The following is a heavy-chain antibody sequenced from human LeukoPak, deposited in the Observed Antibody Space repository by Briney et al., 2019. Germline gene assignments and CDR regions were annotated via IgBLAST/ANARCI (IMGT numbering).Heavy chain of an antibody. CDR2: IIPILGIA. V-gene: IGHV1-69*04. Sequence: ASVKVSCKASGGTFSSYAISWVRQAPGQGLEWMGRIIPILGIANYAQKFQGRVTITADKSTSTAYMELSSLRSEDTAVYYCARDRDFWSGESLNYYGMDVWGQGTTVTVSS. CDR3: ARDRDFWSGESLNYYGMDV. D-gene: IGHD3-3*01. CDR1: GGTFSSYA. J-gene: IGHJ6*02.